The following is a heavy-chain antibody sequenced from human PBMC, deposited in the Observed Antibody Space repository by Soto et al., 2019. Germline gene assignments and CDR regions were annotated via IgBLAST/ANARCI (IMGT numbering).Heavy chain of an antibody. J-gene: IGHJ6*02. CDR3: AKVNNHYYYDMDV. Sequence: PGGSLRLSCAASGFIFTNCAIAWVRQAPGRGLEWVSTLSSNGGTTYYADSVKGRFTISRDNSKNTLYLQMNSLRAEDTAVYYCAKVNNHYYYDMDVWGQGTTVTASS. CDR1: GFIFTNCA. V-gene: IGHV3-23*01. CDR2: LSSNGGTT.